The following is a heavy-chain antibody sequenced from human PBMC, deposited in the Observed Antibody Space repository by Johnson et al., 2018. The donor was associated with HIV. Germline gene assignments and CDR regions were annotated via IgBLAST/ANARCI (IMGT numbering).Heavy chain of an antibody. CDR2: ISYDGINK. J-gene: IGHJ3*01. D-gene: IGHD4-23*01. CDR3: ARDPPYGGNPSAFDV. V-gene: IGHV3-30-3*01. Sequence: QVQLVESGGGVVQPGRSLRLSCAASGFTFSTYAMHWVRQAPGKGLEWVPIISYDGINKYYADSVKGRFTISRDTSKDTWSLQMHSLRPEDTALYYCARDPPYGGNPSAFDVWGQGTMVTVSS. CDR1: GFTFSTYA.